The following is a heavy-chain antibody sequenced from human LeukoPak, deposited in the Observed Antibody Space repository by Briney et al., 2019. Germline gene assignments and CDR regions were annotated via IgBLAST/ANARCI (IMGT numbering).Heavy chain of an antibody. CDR3: VRDLGGRSGH. V-gene: IGHV3-15*05. CDR2: IKSKTDGGTT. D-gene: IGHD1-26*01. Sequence: GGSLRLSCAASGFTFSNAWMSWVRQAPGKGLEWVGRIKSKTDGGTTDYAAPVKGRFTISRDDSKNTLFLQMNSLRAEDTAVYYCVRDLGGRSGHWGQGTLVTVSS. CDR1: GFTFSNAW. J-gene: IGHJ4*02.